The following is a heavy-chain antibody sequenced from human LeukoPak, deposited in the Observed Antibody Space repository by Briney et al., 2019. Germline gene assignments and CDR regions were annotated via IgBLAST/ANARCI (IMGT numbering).Heavy chain of an antibody. CDR1: GYTFTSYG. CDR3: ARAYCGVDCYSSTGYFDY. V-gene: IGHV1-18*01. J-gene: IGHJ4*02. Sequence: GSSVKVSCKASGYTFTSYGISWVRQARGQGLDGMGWISAYNGNTNYAQKLQGRVTMTTDTSTSTAYMELRSLRSEDTAVYYCARAYCGVDCYSSTGYFDYWGQGTLVTVSS. CDR2: ISAYNGNT. D-gene: IGHD2-21*02.